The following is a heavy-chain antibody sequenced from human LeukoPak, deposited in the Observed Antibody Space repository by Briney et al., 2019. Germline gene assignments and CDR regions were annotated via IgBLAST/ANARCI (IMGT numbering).Heavy chain of an antibody. CDR1: GFTFSSYS. CDR3: ARDLGSSGYYIYYYGMDV. V-gene: IGHV3-21*01. J-gene: IGHJ6*02. D-gene: IGHD3-22*01. Sequence: GGSLRLSCAASGFTFSSYSMNWVRQAPGKGLEWVSSISSSSYIYYADSVKGRFTISRDNAKNSLYLQMNSLRAEDTAVYYCARDLGSSGYYIYYYGMDVWGQGTTVTVSS. CDR2: ISSSSYI.